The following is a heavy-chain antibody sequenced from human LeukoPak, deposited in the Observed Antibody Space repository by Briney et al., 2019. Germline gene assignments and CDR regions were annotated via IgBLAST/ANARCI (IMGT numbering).Heavy chain of an antibody. Sequence: SGTLSLTCAVGCGSISSSNWWSWVRQPPGKGLEWIGEIYHSGSTNYNPSLKSRVTISVDKSKNQFSLKLSSVTAADTAVYYCARGDGYSSSWYQPHLDYWGQGTLVTVSS. CDR3: ARGDGYSSSWYQPHLDY. CDR2: IYHSGST. V-gene: IGHV4-4*02. CDR1: CGSISSSNW. D-gene: IGHD6-13*01. J-gene: IGHJ4*02.